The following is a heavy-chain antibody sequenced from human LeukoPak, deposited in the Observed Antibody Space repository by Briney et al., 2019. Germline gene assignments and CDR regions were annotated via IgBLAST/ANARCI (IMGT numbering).Heavy chain of an antibody. CDR3: AGEYCSGGTCRQGFDY. CDR2: INPNSGDT. D-gene: IGHD2-15*01. J-gene: IGHJ4*02. CDR1: GYTFTGYY. V-gene: IGHV1-2*02. Sequence: ASVKVSCKASGYTFTGYYMHWVRQAPGQGLEYMGWINPNSGDTNHAQNFQGRVTLTRDTSISTAYMEMSSLRSDDSALYYCAGEYCSGGTCRQGFDYWGQGTLVTVSS.